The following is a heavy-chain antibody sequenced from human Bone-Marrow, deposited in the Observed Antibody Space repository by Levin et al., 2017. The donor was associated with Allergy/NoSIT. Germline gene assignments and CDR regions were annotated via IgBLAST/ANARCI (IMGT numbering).Heavy chain of an antibody. CDR1: GFTFTDYA. J-gene: IGHJ6*02. V-gene: IGHV3-9*01. Sequence: GGSLRLTCAASGFTFTDYAIHWIRQAPGRGLEWVSGVSWNSGTIGYADSVKGRFTISRDNAKNSLYLQMNSLRTEDTALYFCARHKDYGGNGYYYYGMDVWGQGTTVTVSS. CDR3: ARHKDYGGNGYYYYGMDV. D-gene: IGHD4-23*01. CDR2: VSWNSGTI.